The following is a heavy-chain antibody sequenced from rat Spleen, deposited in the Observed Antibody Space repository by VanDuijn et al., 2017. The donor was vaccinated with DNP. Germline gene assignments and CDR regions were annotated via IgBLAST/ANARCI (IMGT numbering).Heavy chain of an antibody. CDR1: GLIFTNYG. V-gene: IGHV5S23*01. CDR2: INTSGGNT. Sequence: EVQLVESGGGLVRPGNSLKLSCAASGLIFTNYGMAWVRPAPKKGLEWVATINTSGGNTYYQDSVKGRFTISRDNAKSCLYLQMNSLKSEDTATYYCARQRVMYTTATGFAYWGQGTLVTVSS. D-gene: IGHD1-6*01. CDR3: ARQRVMYTTATGFAY. J-gene: IGHJ3*01.